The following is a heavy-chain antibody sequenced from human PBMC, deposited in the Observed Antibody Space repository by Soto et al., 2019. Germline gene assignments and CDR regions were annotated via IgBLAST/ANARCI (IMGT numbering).Heavy chain of an antibody. CDR2: ISAYNGNT. CDR1: GYTFTSYG. J-gene: IGHJ4*02. V-gene: IGHV1-18*01. CDR3: ARGDXGTTVTPG. D-gene: IGHD4-17*01. Sequence: QVQLVQSGAEVKKPGASVKVSCKASGYTFTSYGIXXXXXXXXXXLEWMGWISAYNGNTNYAQKLQGRVTMTTDTXXXXAXXXXXXXXXXXXXXXYCARGDXGTTVTPGWGQGTLVTVSS.